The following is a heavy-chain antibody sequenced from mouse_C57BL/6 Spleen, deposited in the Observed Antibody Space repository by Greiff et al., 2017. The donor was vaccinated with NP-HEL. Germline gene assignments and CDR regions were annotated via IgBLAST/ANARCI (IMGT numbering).Heavy chain of an antibody. CDR3: ARDSSGYGDAMDD. J-gene: IGHJ4*01. V-gene: IGHV1-82*01. CDR2: IYPGDGDT. Sequence: QVQLQQSGPELVKPGASVKISCKASGYAFSSSWMNWVKQRPGKGLEWIGRIYPGDGDTNYNGKFKGKATLTADKSSSTAYMQLSSLTSEDSAVYYWARDSSGYGDAMDDWGQGTSVTVSS. D-gene: IGHD3-2*02. CDR1: GYAFSSSW.